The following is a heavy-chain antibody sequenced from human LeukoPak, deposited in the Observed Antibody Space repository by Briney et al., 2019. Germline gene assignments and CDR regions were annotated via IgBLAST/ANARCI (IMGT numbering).Heavy chain of an antibody. CDR3: ANRKSVSGWAPGVHFDY. D-gene: IGHD6-19*01. V-gene: IGHV3-23*01. CDR2: ISGSGGST. J-gene: IGHJ4*02. Sequence: GGCLRPSCAASGVTFSSYAMSWVRQAPGEGLEWGSTISGSGGSTYYADSVKGRFTISRDNSKNTLYLQMNTLRAEDTAVYYCANRKSVSGWAPGVHFDYWGQGPLVPVSS. CDR1: GVTFSSYA.